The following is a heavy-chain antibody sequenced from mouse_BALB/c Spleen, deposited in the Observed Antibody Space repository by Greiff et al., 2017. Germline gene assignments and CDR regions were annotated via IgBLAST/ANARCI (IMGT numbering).Heavy chain of an antibody. J-gene: IGHJ3*01. CDR1: GFTFSSYA. V-gene: IGHV5-6-5*01. Sequence: EVKVVESGGGLVKPGGSLKLSCAASGFTFSSYAMSWVRQTPEKRLEWVASISSGGSTYYPDSVKGRFTISRDNARNILYLQMSSLRSEDTAMYYCARGYDGYSFWFAYWGQGTLVTVSA. CDR2: ISSGGST. D-gene: IGHD2-3*01. CDR3: ARGYDGYSFWFAY.